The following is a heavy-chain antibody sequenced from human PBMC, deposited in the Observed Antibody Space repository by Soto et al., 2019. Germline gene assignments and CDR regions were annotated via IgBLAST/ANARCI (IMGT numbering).Heavy chain of an antibody. J-gene: IGHJ5*02. CDR1: GYIFTSYP. Sequence: QVQLVQSGAEVKKPGASVKVSCKASGYIFTSYPMPWVRQAPGQRLEWMGWINAGNGNTKYSQKFQGRVTITRDASANTAYMDLSSLRSEDTAVYYCATGSWFDPWGQGTLVTVSS. CDR2: INAGNGNT. CDR3: ATGSWFDP. V-gene: IGHV1-3*01.